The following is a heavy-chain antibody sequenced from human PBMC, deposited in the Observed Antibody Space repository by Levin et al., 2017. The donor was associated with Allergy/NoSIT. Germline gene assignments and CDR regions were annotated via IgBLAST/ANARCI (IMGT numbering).Heavy chain of an antibody. CDR1: GFTFSSYS. J-gene: IGHJ4*02. CDR2: ISSSSSTI. D-gene: IGHD3-10*01. Sequence: ASVKVSCAASGFTFSSYSMNWVRQAPGKGLEWVSYISSSSSTIYYADSVKGRFTISRDNAKNSLYLQMNSLRAEDTAVYYCARDRVDHYYGSGSYDYWGQGTLVTVSS. V-gene: IGHV3-48*01. CDR3: ARDRVDHYYGSGSYDY.